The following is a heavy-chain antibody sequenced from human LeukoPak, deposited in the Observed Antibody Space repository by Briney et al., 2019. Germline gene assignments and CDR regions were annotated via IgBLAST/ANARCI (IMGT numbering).Heavy chain of an antibody. J-gene: IGHJ3*02. CDR1: GGTFSSYA. D-gene: IGHD3-10*01. Sequence: SVKVSCKASGGTFSSYAISWVRQAPGQGLEWMGRIIPIFGTANYAQKFQGRVTITTDESTSTAHMELSSLRSEDTAVYYCARPTTRWFGELSPDAFDIWGQGTMVTVSS. CDR2: IIPIFGTA. V-gene: IGHV1-69*05. CDR3: ARPTTRWFGELSPDAFDI.